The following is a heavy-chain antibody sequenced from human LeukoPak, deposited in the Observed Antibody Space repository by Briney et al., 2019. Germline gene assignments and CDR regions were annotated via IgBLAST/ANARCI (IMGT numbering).Heavy chain of an antibody. Sequence: GESLKIPCKGSGSSFPSYWIGWVRQMPGKGLEWMGIIYPGDSDTRYSPSFQAQVTSSPAKSLTTPYRQWSSLEASAPPMHSCARRIAVADAFDIWGQGTMVTVSS. J-gene: IGHJ3*02. D-gene: IGHD6-19*01. CDR3: ARRIAVADAFDI. V-gene: IGHV5-51*01. CDR2: IYPGDSDT. CDR1: GSSFPSYW.